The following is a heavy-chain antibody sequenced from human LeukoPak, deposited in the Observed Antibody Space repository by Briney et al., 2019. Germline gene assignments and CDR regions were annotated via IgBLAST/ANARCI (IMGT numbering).Heavy chain of an antibody. CDR3: ARDRSDHNILAGYQDY. Sequence: GGSLRLSCAASGFTFSSYSMNWVRQAPGKGLEWVSSISSSSSYIYYADSVKGRFTISRDNAKNSLYLQMNSLRAEDTAVYYCARDRSDHNILAGYQDYWGQGTLVTVSS. D-gene: IGHD3-9*01. CDR1: GFTFSSYS. CDR2: ISSSSSYI. V-gene: IGHV3-21*01. J-gene: IGHJ4*02.